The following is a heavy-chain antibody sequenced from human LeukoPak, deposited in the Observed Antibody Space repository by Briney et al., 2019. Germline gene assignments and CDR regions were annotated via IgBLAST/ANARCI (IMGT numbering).Heavy chain of an antibody. Sequence: ASVKVSCKTSGYAFATYGISWVRQAPGLGLEWMGWSSVYGDTNYAQKFQGRVTMGTDSSTSTAYMELRSLRYDDTAVYYCARFWSGYLPDYWGQGTLVSVSS. D-gene: IGHD3-3*01. V-gene: IGHV1-18*01. CDR2: SSVYGDT. CDR1: GYAFATYG. CDR3: ARFWSGYLPDY. J-gene: IGHJ4*02.